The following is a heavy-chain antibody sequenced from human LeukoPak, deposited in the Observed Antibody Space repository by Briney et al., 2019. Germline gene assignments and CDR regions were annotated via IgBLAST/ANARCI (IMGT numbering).Heavy chain of an antibody. V-gene: IGHV3-7*03. D-gene: IGHD3-3*02. J-gene: IGHJ4*02. CDR2: INQDGGEK. CDR3: VRGHLWLEN. CDR1: GLTLSNFW. Sequence: GGSLRLSCVASGLTLSNFWMTWVRQAPGKGLEWVATINQDGGEKCYVDSVKGRFIISRDNAKNSVYLQMDSLRVEETAVYSCVRGHLWLENWGQGTLVTVSS.